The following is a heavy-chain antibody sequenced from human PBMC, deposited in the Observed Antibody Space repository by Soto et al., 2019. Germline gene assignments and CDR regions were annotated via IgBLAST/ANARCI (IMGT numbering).Heavy chain of an antibody. V-gene: IGHV4-34*01. J-gene: IGHJ5*02. CDR1: GGSFSGYY. CDR3: ARGGWFDP. CDR2: INHSGST. Sequence: QVQLQQWGAGLLKPSETLSLTCAVYGGSFSGYYWSWIRHPPGKGLEWIGEINHSGSTNYNPSLKSRVTISVDTSKNQFSLKLSSVTAADTSVYYCARGGWFDPWGQGTLVTVSS.